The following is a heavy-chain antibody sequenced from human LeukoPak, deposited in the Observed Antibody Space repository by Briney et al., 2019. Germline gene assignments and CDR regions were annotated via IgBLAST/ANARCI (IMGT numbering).Heavy chain of an antibody. CDR2: IFYSGST. J-gene: IGHJ5*02. CDR1: GYSISSGYY. D-gene: IGHD3-22*01. Sequence: SETLSLTCTVSGYSISSGYYWSWIRQPPGKGLEWIGYIFYSGSTNYNPSVKSRVTISVDTSKNQFSLKLSSVTAADTAVYYCARALYYYDSLTSWGRGTLVTVSS. CDR3: ARALYYYDSLTS. V-gene: IGHV4-61*01.